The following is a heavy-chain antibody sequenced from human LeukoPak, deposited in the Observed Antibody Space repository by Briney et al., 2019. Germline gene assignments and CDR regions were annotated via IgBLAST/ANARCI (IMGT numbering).Heavy chain of an antibody. Sequence: SEALSLTCSVFGDSVSNNAYYWAWIRQAPGKRLEWMGSGHYRETTHYSQSLKSRVTISVDTSKNQFSLKLNSVTAADTAVYYCARQNYDFWPGLLHPDYWGQGILVAVSS. CDR1: GDSVSNNAYY. V-gene: IGHV4-39*01. CDR3: ARQNYDFWPGLLHPDY. CDR2: GHYRETT. D-gene: IGHD3/OR15-3a*01. J-gene: IGHJ4*02.